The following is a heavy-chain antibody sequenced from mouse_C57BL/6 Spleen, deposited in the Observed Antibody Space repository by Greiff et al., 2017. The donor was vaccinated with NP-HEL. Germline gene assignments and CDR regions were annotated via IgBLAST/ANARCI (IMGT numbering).Heavy chain of an antibody. CDR2: INPNNGGT. CDR1: GYTFTDYN. CDR3: ARTTTVVEASYWYFDV. J-gene: IGHJ1*03. V-gene: IGHV1-18*01. D-gene: IGHD1-1*01. Sequence: VQLQQSGPELVKPGASVKIPCKASGYTFTDYNMDWVKQSHGKSLEWIGDINPNNGGTIYNQKFKGKATLTVDKSSSTAYMELRSLTSEDTAVYYCARTTTVVEASYWYFDVWGTGTTVTVSS.